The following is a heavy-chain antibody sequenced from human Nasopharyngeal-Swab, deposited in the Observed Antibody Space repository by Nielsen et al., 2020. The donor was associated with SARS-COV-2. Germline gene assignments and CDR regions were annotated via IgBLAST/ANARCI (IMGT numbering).Heavy chain of an antibody. CDR2: IRNKAKNYAT. J-gene: IGHJ4*02. D-gene: IGHD6-13*01. CDR3: TAHLECGATAA. Sequence: WIRQPPGKGLEFVSRIRNKAKNYATTAVASVRGRFSISRDDSKNTAYLHMSGLKSEDTAVYYCTAHLECGATAAWGQGVLVTVSS. V-gene: IGHV3-73*01.